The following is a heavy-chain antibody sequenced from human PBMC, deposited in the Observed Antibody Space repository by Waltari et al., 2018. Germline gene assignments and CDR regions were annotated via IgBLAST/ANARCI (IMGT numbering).Heavy chain of an antibody. CDR3: AREGRSDSSLSDAFDI. J-gene: IGHJ3*02. D-gene: IGHD6-6*01. CDR2: IIPIIGTA. CDR1: GGPFLMPA. Sequence: HVQLVQSGAEVKKPGSSVTVSCKSVGGPFLMPALTWVRQAPGQGLEWMGGIIPIIGTANYAQVYEDRVSITTDESMTTVYMELNSLKSEDTAVYYCAREGRSDSSLSDAFDIWGQGTVVSVSS. V-gene: IGHV1-69*05.